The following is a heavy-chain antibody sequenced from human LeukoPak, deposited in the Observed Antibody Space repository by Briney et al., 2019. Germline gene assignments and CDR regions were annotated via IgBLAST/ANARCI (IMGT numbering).Heavy chain of an antibody. CDR1: GFTFRNYA. D-gene: IGHD5-12*01. Sequence: GGSLRLSCAGSGFTFRNYATHWVRQAPVTGLQYVSAISTNGSRTFYANSVKGRFTISRDNAKDTVYLQMDSLRADDTAVYYCVRDSFYTGYDRGFGYWGQGALVTVSS. CDR3: VRDSFYTGYDRGFGY. CDR2: ISTNGSRT. J-gene: IGHJ4*02. V-gene: IGHV3-64*01.